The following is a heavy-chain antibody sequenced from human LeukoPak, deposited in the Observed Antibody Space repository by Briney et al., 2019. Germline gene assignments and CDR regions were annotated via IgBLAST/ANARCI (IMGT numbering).Heavy chain of an antibody. J-gene: IGHJ4*02. Sequence: GGSLRLSCAASGFTFSSYEMNWVRQAPGKGLEWVSSISSSSRYIYYADSVKGRVTISRDDAKNSLYLQMNSLTAEDTAVYYCARDLFPSTTAYFDYWGQGTLVTVSS. CDR3: ARDLFPSTTAYFDY. V-gene: IGHV3-21*01. CDR1: GFTFSSYE. CDR2: ISSSSRYI. D-gene: IGHD4-11*01.